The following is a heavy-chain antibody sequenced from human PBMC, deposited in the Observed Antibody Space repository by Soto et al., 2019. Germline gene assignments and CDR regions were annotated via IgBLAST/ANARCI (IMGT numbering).Heavy chain of an antibody. J-gene: IGHJ6*02. CDR2: ISGSGGST. D-gene: IGHD3-22*01. CDR3: AKGVNYYDSSGYYSYYYNGMDV. CDR1: GFTFNTYA. Sequence: GGSLRLSCAASGFTFNTYAMSWVRQAPGKGLEWVSAISGSGGSTYYADSVKGRFTISRDNSKNTVYLQMNSLRAEDTAVYYCAKGVNYYDSSGYYSYYYNGMDVWGQGATVTVSS. V-gene: IGHV3-23*01.